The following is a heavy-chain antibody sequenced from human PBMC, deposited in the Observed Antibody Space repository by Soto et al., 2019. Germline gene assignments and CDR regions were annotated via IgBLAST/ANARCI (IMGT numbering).Heavy chain of an antibody. D-gene: IGHD3-16*01. V-gene: IGHV3-72*01. CDR2: TRKKSEGYTT. Sequence: EVQLVESGGGLVQPGGSLRLSCEVSGFTLSDHHMNWFRQAPGKGLEWLGRTRKKSEGYTTEYAASVSGRFTLSRDDSKNSVFLQMNSLKTDDTAVYYCVGESFYDLDDWGQGTLVTVSS. CDR1: GFTLSDHH. J-gene: IGHJ4*02. CDR3: VGESFYDLDD.